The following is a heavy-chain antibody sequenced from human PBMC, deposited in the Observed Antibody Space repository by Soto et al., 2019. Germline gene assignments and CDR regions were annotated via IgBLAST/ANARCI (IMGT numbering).Heavy chain of an antibody. J-gene: IGHJ6*02. CDR2: INPNSGGT. D-gene: IGHD6-19*01. Sequence: DSVKVSCKASGYTFTGYYMHWVRRAPGQGLEWMGWINPNSGGTNYAQKFQGRVTMTRDTSISTAYMELSRLRSDDTAVYYCAREHSSGFLYYYYGTDVWGQGTTVTVSS. CDR3: AREHSSGFLYYYYGTDV. CDR1: GYTFTGYY. V-gene: IGHV1-2*02.